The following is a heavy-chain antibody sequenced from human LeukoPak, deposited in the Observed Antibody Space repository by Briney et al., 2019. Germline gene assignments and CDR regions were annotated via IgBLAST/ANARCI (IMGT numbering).Heavy chain of an antibody. D-gene: IGHD4-17*01. V-gene: IGHV4-34*01. CDR3: ARRYGRFDY. CDR1: GGSISSYY. J-gene: IGHJ4*02. CDR2: INHSGST. Sequence: SETLSLTCTVSGGSISSYYWSWIRQPPGKGLEWIGEINHSGSTNYNPSLKSRVTISVDTSKNQFSLKLSSVTAADTAVYYCARRYGRFDYWGQGTLVTVSS.